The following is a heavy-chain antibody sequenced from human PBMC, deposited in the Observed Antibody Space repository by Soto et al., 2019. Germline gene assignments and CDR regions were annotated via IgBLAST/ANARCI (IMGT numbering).Heavy chain of an antibody. V-gene: IGHV3-21*01. J-gene: IGHJ4*02. D-gene: IGHD6-19*01. CDR3: ARDQYSSGWYVAGNVYYFDY. CDR1: GFTFSSYS. CDR2: ISRSSSYI. Sequence: EVQLVESGGGLVKPGGSLRLSCAASGFTFSSYSMNWVRQAPGKGLEWVSSISRSSSYIYYADSVKGRFTISRDNAKNSLYLQMNSLRAEDTAVYYCARDQYSSGWYVAGNVYYFDYWGQGTLVTVSS.